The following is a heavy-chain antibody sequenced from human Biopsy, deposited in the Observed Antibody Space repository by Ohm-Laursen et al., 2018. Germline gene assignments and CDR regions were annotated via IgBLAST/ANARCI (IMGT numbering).Heavy chain of an antibody. CDR2: NIPILGTG. CDR3: ATKLTGYFHH. J-gene: IGHJ1*01. CDR1: GGTFSNYG. D-gene: IGHD3-9*01. Sequence: GFSVKVSCKAPGGTFSNYGVNWVRQAPGQGLEWLGGNIPILGTGNYAQKFQDRVTVAADTSTSTATMELRSLRSDDTAVYYCATKLTGYFHHWGQGTLVIVSS. V-gene: IGHV1-69*06.